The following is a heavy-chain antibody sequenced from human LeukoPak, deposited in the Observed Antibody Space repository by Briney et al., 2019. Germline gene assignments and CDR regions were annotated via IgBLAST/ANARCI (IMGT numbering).Heavy chain of an antibody. V-gene: IGHV3-23*01. D-gene: IGHD6-19*01. CDR3: AKGAVSSGWMNWFDP. Sequence: GGPLRLSCAASGFTFTSYAMTWVRQAPGKGLEWVSAISASGGSTYYADSVKGRFTISRDNSKNTLYLQMNSLRAEDTAVYYCAKGAVSSGWMNWFDPWGQGTLVTVSS. CDR2: ISASGGST. CDR1: GFTFTSYA. J-gene: IGHJ5*02.